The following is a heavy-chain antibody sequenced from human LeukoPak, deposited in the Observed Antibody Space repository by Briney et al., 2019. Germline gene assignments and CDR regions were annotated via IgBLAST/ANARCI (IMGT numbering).Heavy chain of an antibody. V-gene: IGHV1-46*01. CDR3: ARALAAAAGRRAGMMGD. J-gene: IGHJ4*02. D-gene: IGHD6-13*01. Sequence: ASVKVSCKASGYTFTSYGISWVRQAPGQGLEWMGIINPSGGSTSNTKKFQDRVTMTRDMSTSTVYMELSSLRSEDTAVYYCARALAAAAGRRAGMMGDWGQGTLVTVSS. CDR2: INPSGGST. CDR1: GYTFTSYG.